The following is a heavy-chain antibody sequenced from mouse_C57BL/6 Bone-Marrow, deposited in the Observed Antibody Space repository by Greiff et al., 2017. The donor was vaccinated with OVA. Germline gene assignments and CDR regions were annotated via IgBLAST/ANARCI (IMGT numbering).Heavy chain of an antibody. J-gene: IGHJ2*01. V-gene: IGHV5-6*01. CDR3: ARHETTVVAKVYFDY. Sequence: EVKLMESGGDLVKPGGSLKLSCAASGFTFSSYGMSWVRQTPDKRLAWVATISSGGSYTYYPDSVKGRFTISRDNAKNTLYLQMSSLKSEDTAMYYCARHETTVVAKVYFDYWGQGTTLTVSS. CDR2: ISSGGSYT. CDR1: GFTFSSYG. D-gene: IGHD1-1*01.